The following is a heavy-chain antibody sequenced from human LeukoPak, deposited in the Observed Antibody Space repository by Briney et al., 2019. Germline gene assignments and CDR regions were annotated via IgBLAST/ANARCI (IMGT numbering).Heavy chain of an antibody. CDR3: AKYYYDSSGYYQIFHFDY. J-gene: IGHJ4*02. CDR1: GFTFSSYA. Sequence: GGSLRLSCAASGFTFSSYAMSWVRQAPGKGLEWVSAISGSGGSIYYADSVKGRFTISRDNSKNTLYLQMNSLRAEDTAVYYCAKYYYDSSGYYQIFHFDYWGQGTLVTVSS. D-gene: IGHD3-22*01. CDR2: ISGSGGSI. V-gene: IGHV3-23*01.